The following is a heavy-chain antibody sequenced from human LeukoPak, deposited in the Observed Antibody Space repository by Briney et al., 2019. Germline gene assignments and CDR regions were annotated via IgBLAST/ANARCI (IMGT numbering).Heavy chain of an antibody. Sequence: SETLSLTCTVSGGSISSSSYYWGWLRQPPGKGLEWIGSIYYSGSTYYNPSLKSRVTISVDTSKNQFSLKLSSVTAADTAVYYCASSGWYQGGQNWFDPWGQGTLVTVSS. D-gene: IGHD6-19*01. CDR2: IYYSGST. CDR1: GGSISSSSYY. CDR3: ASSGWYQGGQNWFDP. V-gene: IGHV4-39*01. J-gene: IGHJ5*02.